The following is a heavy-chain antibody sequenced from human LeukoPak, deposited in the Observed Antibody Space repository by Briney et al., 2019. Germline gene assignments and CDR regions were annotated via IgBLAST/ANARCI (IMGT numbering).Heavy chain of an antibody. J-gene: IGHJ6*03. V-gene: IGHV3-66*01. CDR1: GFTVSNNY. D-gene: IGHD1-26*01. CDR3: AKGSGWEVSYYYYYMDV. Sequence: QTGGSLRLSCAASGFTVSNNYMSWVRQAPGKGLEWVSLIYSGGSTYYADSVKGRFTISRDNSKNTLYLQMNSLRAEDTAVYYCAKGSGWEVSYYYYYMDVWGKGTTVTISS. CDR2: IYSGGST.